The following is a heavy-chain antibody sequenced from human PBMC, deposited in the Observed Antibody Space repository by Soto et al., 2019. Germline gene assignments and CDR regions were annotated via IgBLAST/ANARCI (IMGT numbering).Heavy chain of an antibody. D-gene: IGHD1-26*01. CDR3: AKDRGWHRYYFDY. CDR1: GSTFSSYA. CDR2: ISGSGGST. V-gene: IGHV3-23*01. J-gene: IGHJ4*02. Sequence: GGSLRLSCAASGSTFSSYAMSWVRQAPGKGLEWVSAISGSGGSTYYADSVKGRFTISRDNSKNTLYLQMNSLRAEDTAVYYCAKDRGWHRYYFDYWGQGTLVTVSS.